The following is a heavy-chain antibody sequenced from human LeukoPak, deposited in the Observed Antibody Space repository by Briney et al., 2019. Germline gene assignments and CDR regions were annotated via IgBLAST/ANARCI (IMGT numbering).Heavy chain of an antibody. J-gene: IGHJ4*02. CDR2: ISGSGGST. CDR1: GFTFSNYA. Sequence: GGSLRLSCAASGFTFSNYAMNWVRQAPGKGLEWVSGISGSGGSTYYADSVKGRFTISRDNPKNTLYLQMDSLRAEDTAIYYCAKGVQLGGYYFDYWGQGTLVTVSS. CDR3: AKGVQLGGYYFDY. V-gene: IGHV3-23*01. D-gene: IGHD1-1*01.